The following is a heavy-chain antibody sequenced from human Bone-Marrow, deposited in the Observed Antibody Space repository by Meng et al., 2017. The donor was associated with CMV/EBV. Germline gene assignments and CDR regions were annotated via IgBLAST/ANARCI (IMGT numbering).Heavy chain of an antibody. CDR3: ARAHLRGGYDD. Sequence: GESLKISCAASGFTFDDYGMSWVRQAPGKGLEWVSGINWNGGSTGYADSVKGRFTISRDNAKNSLYLQMNSLRAEDTALYHCARAHLRGGYDDWGQGTLVTVSS. CDR2: INWNGGST. V-gene: IGHV3-20*01. J-gene: IGHJ4*02. D-gene: IGHD3-10*01. CDR1: GFTFDDYG.